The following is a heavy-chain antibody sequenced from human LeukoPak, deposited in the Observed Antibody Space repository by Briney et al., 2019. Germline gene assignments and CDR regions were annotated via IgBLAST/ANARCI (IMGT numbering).Heavy chain of an antibody. J-gene: IGHJ4*02. V-gene: IGHV3-30-3*01. Sequence: GGSLRLSCAASGFTFSSYAMHWVRQAPGKGLEWVAVISYDGSDKYYADSVKGRFTISRDNSKNTLYLQMNSLRAEDTAVYYCARGLSSGWYLAAGLGYFDYWGQGTLVTVSS. CDR2: ISYDGSDK. D-gene: IGHD6-19*01. CDR3: ARGLSSGWYLAAGLGYFDY. CDR1: GFTFSSYA.